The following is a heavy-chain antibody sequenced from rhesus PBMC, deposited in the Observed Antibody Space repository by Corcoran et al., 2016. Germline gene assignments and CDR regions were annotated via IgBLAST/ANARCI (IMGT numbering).Heavy chain of an antibody. J-gene: IGHJ4*01. V-gene: IGHV3S18*01. CDR1: GFRFSDYY. CDR2: ISYSGGST. CDR3: ARDEYYYSGSFPAY. Sequence: EVQLVGSGGGLAKPGGSLRLSCAASGFRFSDYYIYWVRPATGKGLEWVSGISYSGGSTYYADSGKGRLTISRENAKNTLYLQMDSLRAEDTAVYYCARDEYYYSGSFPAYWGQGVLVTVSS. D-gene: IGHD3-16*01.